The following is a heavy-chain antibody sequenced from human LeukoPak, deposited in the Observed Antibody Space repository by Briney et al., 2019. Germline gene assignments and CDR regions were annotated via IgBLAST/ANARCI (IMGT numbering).Heavy chain of an antibody. CDR1: GFTVSSNF. CDR3: AKDYDFWSGYYSTTSFDY. CDR2: ISGSGGST. J-gene: IGHJ4*02. Sequence: GGSLRLSCAASGFTVSSNFMSWVRQAPGKGLEWVSAISGSGGSTYYADSVKGRFTISRDNSKNTLYLQMHSLRAEDTAVYYCAKDYDFWSGYYSTTSFDYWGQGTLVTVSS. V-gene: IGHV3-23*01. D-gene: IGHD3-3*01.